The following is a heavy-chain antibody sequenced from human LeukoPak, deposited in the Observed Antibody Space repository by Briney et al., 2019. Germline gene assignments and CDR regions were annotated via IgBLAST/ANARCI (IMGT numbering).Heavy chain of an antibody. CDR1: GGSISSYY. Sequence: PSETLSLTCTVSGGSISSYYWSWIRQPAGKGLEWIGRIYTSGSTTYNPSLKSRVTMPVDTSKNQFSLRLSSVTAADTAVYYCARGRYCSGNSCFGNDYWGQGTLVTVSS. J-gene: IGHJ4*02. CDR2: IYTSGST. V-gene: IGHV4-4*07. D-gene: IGHD2-15*01. CDR3: ARGRYCSGNSCFGNDY.